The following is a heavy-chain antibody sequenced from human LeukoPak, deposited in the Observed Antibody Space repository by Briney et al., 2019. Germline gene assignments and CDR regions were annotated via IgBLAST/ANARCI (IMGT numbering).Heavy chain of an antibody. CDR3: ARRPNGDPFDY. CDR1: GYSFTNYS. V-gene: IGHV5-51*01. CDR2: IYPADSDT. J-gene: IGHJ4*02. D-gene: IGHD2-21*02. Sequence: GESLKISCKASGYSFTNYSIGWVRQMPEKGLELMGIIYPADSDTRYSPSFQGQVTISADKSINTAYLQWSSLKASDTAIYYCARRPNGDPFDYWGQGTLVTVSS.